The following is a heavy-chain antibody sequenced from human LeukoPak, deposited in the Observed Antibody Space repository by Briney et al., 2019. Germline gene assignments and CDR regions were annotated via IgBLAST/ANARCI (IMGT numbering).Heavy chain of an antibody. CDR2: IYYSGST. V-gene: IGHV4-39*07. CDR1: GGSISSSSYY. D-gene: IGHD2-15*01. Sequence: SETLSLTCTVSGGSISSSSYYWGWIRQPPGKGLEWIGSIYYSGSTYYNPSLKSRVTISVDTSKNQFSLKLTSVTAADTAVYYCATGPYCGDGSCYEYFDSWGLGNQVAVSS. CDR3: ATGPYCGDGSCYEYFDS. J-gene: IGHJ4*02.